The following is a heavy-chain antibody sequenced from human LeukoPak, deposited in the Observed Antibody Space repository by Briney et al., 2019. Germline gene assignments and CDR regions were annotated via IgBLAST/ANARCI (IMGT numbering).Heavy chain of an antibody. J-gene: IGHJ4*02. D-gene: IGHD3-22*01. Sequence: ASMKVSCKASGYTFTAYYIHWVRQAPGQGLEWMGWIDPNSGDTKYVEKFQGRVTMTRDTSFSTAHMALSSLRSDDTAMYYCARAMNSWFLLDLDYWGQGNLVTVSS. CDR2: IDPNSGDT. CDR3: ARAMNSWFLLDLDY. V-gene: IGHV1-2*02. CDR1: GYTFTAYY.